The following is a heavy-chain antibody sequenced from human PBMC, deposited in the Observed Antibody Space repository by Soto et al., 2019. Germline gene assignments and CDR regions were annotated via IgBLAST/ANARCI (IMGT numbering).Heavy chain of an antibody. V-gene: IGHV3-7*05. CDR2: IKEDGSEK. Sequence: EVQLVESGGGLVQPGGSLRLSCTASGFTFSSTWMNWVRQAPGKGLEWVGNIKEDGSEKFYVDSVKGRFTISRDNAKNSLYLDMNSLRVEDTAIYFCARDFGGPWGQGTLFTVSS. CDR1: GFTFSSTW. J-gene: IGHJ5*02. D-gene: IGHD1-26*01. CDR3: ARDFGGP.